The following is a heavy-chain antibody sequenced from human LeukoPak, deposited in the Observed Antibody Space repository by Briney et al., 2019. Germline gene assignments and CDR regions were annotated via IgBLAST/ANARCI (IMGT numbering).Heavy chain of an antibody. D-gene: IGHD2-2*01. CDR1: GGSISSSNYY. Sequence: SETLSLTCTVSGGSISSSNYYWGWICQPPGKGLEWIGSIYYSGSTYYNPSLKSRVTISVDTSKNQFSLKLSSVTAADTAVYYCARHSSSTSPDRYWGQGTLVTVSS. V-gene: IGHV4-39*01. CDR2: IYYSGST. J-gene: IGHJ4*02. CDR3: ARHSSSTSPDRY.